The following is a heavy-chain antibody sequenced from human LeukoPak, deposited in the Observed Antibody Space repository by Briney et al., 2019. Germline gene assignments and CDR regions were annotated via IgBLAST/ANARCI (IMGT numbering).Heavy chain of an antibody. J-gene: IGHJ4*02. CDR1: GGTLSSYA. D-gene: IGHD6-13*01. CDR3: ARGRSSSWYWGPFDY. Sequence: ASVKVSCKASGGTLSSYAISWVRQAPGQGLEWMGGIIPIFGTANYAQKFQGRVTITADESTSTAYMELSSLRSEDTAVYYCARGRSSSWYWGPFDYWGQGTLVTVSS. CDR2: IIPIFGTA. V-gene: IGHV1-69*13.